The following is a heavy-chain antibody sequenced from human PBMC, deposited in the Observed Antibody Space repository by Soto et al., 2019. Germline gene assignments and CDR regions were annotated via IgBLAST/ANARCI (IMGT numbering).Heavy chain of an antibody. J-gene: IGHJ6*02. V-gene: IGHV5-10-1*01. CDR3: ARLAMASRRGYYGMDV. D-gene: IGHD3-16*01. Sequence: PGESLKICCKGSGYSFTSYWITWVRQMPGKGLEWMGRIDPSDSYTNYSPSFQGHVTISADKSISTAYLQWSSLKASDTAMYYCARLAMASRRGYYGMDVWGQGTTVTVSS. CDR1: GYSFTSYW. CDR2: IDPSDSYT.